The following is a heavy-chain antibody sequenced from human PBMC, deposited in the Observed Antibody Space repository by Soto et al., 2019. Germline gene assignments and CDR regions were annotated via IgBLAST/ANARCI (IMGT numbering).Heavy chain of an antibody. CDR3: ASGCSSTSCYYGMDV. D-gene: IGHD2-2*01. V-gene: IGHV3-21*01. J-gene: IGHJ6*02. Sequence: GGSLRLSCAASGFTFSSYSMNWVRQAPGKGLEWVSSISSSSSYIYYADSVKGRFTISRDNAKNSLYLQMNSLRAEDTAVYYCASGCSSTSCYYGMDVWGQGTTVTVSS. CDR1: GFTFSSYS. CDR2: ISSSSSYI.